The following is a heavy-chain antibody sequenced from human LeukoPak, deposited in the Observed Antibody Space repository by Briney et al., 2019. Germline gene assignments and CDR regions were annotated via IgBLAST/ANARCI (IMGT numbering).Heavy chain of an antibody. CDR3: AKDGGLGRAFNWFDP. Sequence: PGGSLRLSCAASGFTFSSYAMSWVRQAPGKGLEWVSAISGSGGSTYYADSVKGRFTISRDNSKNTLYLQMNSLRAEDTAVYYCAKDGGLGRAFNWFDPWGQGTLVTVSS. D-gene: IGHD3/OR15-3a*01. CDR1: GFTFSSYA. CDR2: ISGSGGST. V-gene: IGHV3-23*01. J-gene: IGHJ5*02.